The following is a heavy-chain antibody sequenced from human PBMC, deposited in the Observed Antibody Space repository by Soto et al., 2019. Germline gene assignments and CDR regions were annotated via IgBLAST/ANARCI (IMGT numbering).Heavy chain of an antibody. CDR2: IIPIFGTA. CDR1: GGTFSGYA. CDR3: ARLVVPAASRDV. D-gene: IGHD2-2*01. J-gene: IGHJ6*02. Sequence: ASVKVSCKASGGTFSGYAISWVRQAPGQGLEWMGGIIPIFGTANYAQKFQGRVTITAGESTSTAYMELSSLRSEDTAVYYCARLVVPAASRDVWGQGTTVTVSS. V-gene: IGHV1-69*13.